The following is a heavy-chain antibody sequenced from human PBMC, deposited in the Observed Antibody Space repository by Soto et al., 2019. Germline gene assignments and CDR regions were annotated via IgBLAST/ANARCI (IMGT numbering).Heavy chain of an antibody. V-gene: IGHV4-30-2*01. CDR3: AGSRYDYYGMDV. Sequence: QLQLQESGSGLVKPSQTLSLTCAVSGGSISSGGYSWSWIRQPPGKGLEWIGYIYHSGSTYYNPSRKDGANMTVDRSKSQFSLKLSSVTAADTAVYYCAGSRYDYYGMDVWGQGTTVTVPS. J-gene: IGHJ6*02. CDR2: IYHSGST. CDR1: GGSISSGGYS.